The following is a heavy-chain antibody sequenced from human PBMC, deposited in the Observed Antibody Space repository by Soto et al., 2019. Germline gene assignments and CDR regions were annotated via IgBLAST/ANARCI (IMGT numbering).Heavy chain of an antibody. D-gene: IGHD3-22*01. CDR1: GGSINSGRYS. V-gene: IGHV4-30-2*01. CDR2: MYHSGTT. Sequence: QLQLQESGSGLVKPSQTLSLTCTVSGGSINSGRYSWTWIRQPPGAGLEWIGHMYHSGTTYYNPSLKSRVTMSVDTSKNQFSLKLSSVTAADTAMYYCARGINYYDSSGDSWFDPWGQGTLDTVSS. CDR3: ARGINYYDSSGDSWFDP. J-gene: IGHJ5*02.